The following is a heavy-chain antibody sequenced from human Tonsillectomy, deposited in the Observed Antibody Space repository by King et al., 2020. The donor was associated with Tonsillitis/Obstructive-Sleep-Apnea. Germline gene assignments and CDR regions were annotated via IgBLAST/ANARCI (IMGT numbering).Heavy chain of an antibody. Sequence: QVQLVESGAEVKKSGSSVKVSCKASGGTFSSYVLTWVRQAPGQGLEWMGGIIPLFGTANYTQKFQGRVTLTADRSTSTAFMELSSLRSEDTAVNYCARSPQDIVVVAAAIEDAFDIWGQGTTVTVSS. CDR2: IIPLFGTA. J-gene: IGHJ3*02. CDR1: GGTFSSYV. D-gene: IGHD2-2*02. CDR3: ARSPQDIVVVAAAIEDAFDI. V-gene: IGHV1-69*06.